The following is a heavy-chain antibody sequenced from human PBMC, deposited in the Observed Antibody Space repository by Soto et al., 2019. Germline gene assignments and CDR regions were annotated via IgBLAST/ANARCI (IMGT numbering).Heavy chain of an antibody. CDR3: AREKRANGYFDY. Sequence: EVQLVESGGGLVQTGGSLRLSCAASGFTFSAYWMSWVRQAPGKGLEWVANIKQVGSEKYYVDSVNGRFIISRDDAKNSLFLQVNSLRVEDTAVYYCAREKRANGYFDYWGQGTLVTVSS. CDR2: IKQVGSEK. CDR1: GFTFSAYW. V-gene: IGHV3-7*01. D-gene: IGHD6-25*01. J-gene: IGHJ4*02.